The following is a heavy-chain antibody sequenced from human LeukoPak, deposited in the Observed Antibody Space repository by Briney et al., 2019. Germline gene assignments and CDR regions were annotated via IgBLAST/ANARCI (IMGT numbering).Heavy chain of an antibody. CDR1: GFTFSNYE. J-gene: IGHJ4*02. Sequence: GGSLRLSCAASGFTFSNYEMNWVRQAPGKGLEWVSYISTSGSNIYYADSVKGRFTISRDNGKSSLYLQMNSLRAEDTAVYYCARGLDNYGSGSSDWGQGTLVTVSS. D-gene: IGHD3-10*01. CDR2: ISTSGSNI. V-gene: IGHV3-48*03. CDR3: ARGLDNYGSGSSD.